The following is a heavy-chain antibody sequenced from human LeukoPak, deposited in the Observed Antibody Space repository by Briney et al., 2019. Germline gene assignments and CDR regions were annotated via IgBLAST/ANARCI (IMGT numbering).Heavy chain of an antibody. CDR3: ARDWFDSSGYWPYYYYYYMDV. CDR1: GFTLSSYW. V-gene: IGHV3-7*01. J-gene: IGHJ6*03. CDR2: IKQDGSEK. D-gene: IGHD3-22*01. Sequence: GGSLRLSCAASGFTLSSYWMSWVRQAPGKGLEWVANIKQDGSEKYYVDSVKGRFTISRDNAKNSLYLQMNSLRAEDTAVYYCARDWFDSSGYWPYYYYYYMDVWGKGTTVTVSS.